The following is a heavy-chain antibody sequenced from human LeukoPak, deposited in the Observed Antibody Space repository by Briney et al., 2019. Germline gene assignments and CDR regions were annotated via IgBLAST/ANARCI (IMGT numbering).Heavy chain of an antibody. CDR1: GYTLTELS. Sequence: ASVKVSCKVSGYTLTELSMHWVRQAPGQGLEWMGWINPNSGGTNYAQKFQGRVTMTRDTSISTAYMELSRLRSDDTAVYYCATHGTDHPRVRYYYYYYYMDVWGKGTTVTVSS. J-gene: IGHJ6*03. CDR2: INPNSGGT. D-gene: IGHD3-10*01. CDR3: ATHGTDHPRVRYYYYYYYMDV. V-gene: IGHV1-2*02.